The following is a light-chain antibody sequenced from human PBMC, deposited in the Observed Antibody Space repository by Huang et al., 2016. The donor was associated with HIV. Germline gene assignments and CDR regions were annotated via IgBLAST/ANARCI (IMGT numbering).Light chain of an antibody. CDR1: QSVSSSY. CDR2: GAS. V-gene: IGKV3-20*01. Sequence: EIVLTQSPGTLSLSPGERATLSCRASQSVSSSYLAWYQQKPGQAPRLLIYGASSRATGSPDRFSGSGSGTDFTLTISRLEPEDFAVYYCQQYGSSPWTFGPGTKVEIK. J-gene: IGKJ1*01. CDR3: QQYGSSPWT.